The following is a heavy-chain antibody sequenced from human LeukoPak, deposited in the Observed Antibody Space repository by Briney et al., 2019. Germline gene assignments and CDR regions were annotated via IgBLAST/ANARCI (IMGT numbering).Heavy chain of an antibody. J-gene: IGHJ4*02. CDR3: ARGGSGSYYNLLFY. CDR1: GGSISSGGYS. D-gene: IGHD3-10*01. CDR2: IYHSGST. V-gene: IGHV4-30-2*01. Sequence: MPSQTLSLTCTVSGGSISSGGYSWSWIRQPPGKGLEWIGYIYHSGSTYYNPSLKSRATISVDRSKNQFSLKLSSVTAADTAVYYCARGGSGSYYNLLFYWGQGTLVTVSS.